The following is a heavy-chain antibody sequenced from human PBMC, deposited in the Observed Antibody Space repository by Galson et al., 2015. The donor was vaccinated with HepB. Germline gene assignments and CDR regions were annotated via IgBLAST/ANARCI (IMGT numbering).Heavy chain of an antibody. CDR2: ISWNSGSI. CDR1: GFTFDDYA. V-gene: IGHV3-9*01. Sequence: SLRLSCAASGFTFDDYAMHWVRQPPGKGLEWVSGISWNSGSIGYADSVKGRFTISRDNAKNSLYLQMNSLRAEDTALYYCAKGRDPYYYYYMDVWGKGTTVTVSS. CDR3: AKGRDPYYYYYMDV. J-gene: IGHJ6*03.